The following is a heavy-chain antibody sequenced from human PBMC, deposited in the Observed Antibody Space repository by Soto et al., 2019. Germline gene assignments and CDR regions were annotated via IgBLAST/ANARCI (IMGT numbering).Heavy chain of an antibody. D-gene: IGHD1-26*01. CDR1: GGSISSYY. V-gene: IGHV4-59*08. Sequence: QVQLQESGPGLVKPSETLSLTCTVSGGSISSYYWSWIRQPPGKGLEWIGYIYYSGTTNYNPSLKIRVTISVDPSKNQFSLKLSSVTAADTAVYYCARRWGAAVDYWGQGTLVTVSS. CDR3: ARRWGAAVDY. CDR2: IYYSGTT. J-gene: IGHJ4*02.